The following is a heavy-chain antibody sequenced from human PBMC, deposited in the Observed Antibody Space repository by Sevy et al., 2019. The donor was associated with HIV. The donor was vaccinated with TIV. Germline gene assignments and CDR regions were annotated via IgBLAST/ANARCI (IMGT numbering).Heavy chain of an antibody. D-gene: IGHD1-26*01. J-gene: IGHJ3*02. CDR1: GFSVSSNY. CDR2: IYSDGST. Sequence: GGSLRLSCVVSGFSVSSNYMTWVRQAPGKGLEWVSLIYSDGSTYYADSVKGRFTISRDNSKNTLDLQMNSLRAEDTAVYYCARAVPYSGSFRAFDIWGQGTMVTVSS. CDR3: ARAVPYSGSFRAFDI. V-gene: IGHV3-66*01.